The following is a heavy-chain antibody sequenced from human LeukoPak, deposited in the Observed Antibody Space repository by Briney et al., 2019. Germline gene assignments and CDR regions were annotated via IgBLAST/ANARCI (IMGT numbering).Heavy chain of an antibody. CDR3: ARGGYDILTGSYRVRYYFDY. CDR2: IDPKSGGT. CDR1: GYTFTGSY. Sequence: ASVKVSCKASGYTFTGSYMHWVRQAPGQGLEWKGWIDPKSGGTHSAQKFQGRVTMTRDTSISTAYMELSRLRSDDTAVYYCARGGYDILTGSYRVRYYFDYWGQGTLVTVSS. J-gene: IGHJ4*02. V-gene: IGHV1-2*02. D-gene: IGHD3-9*01.